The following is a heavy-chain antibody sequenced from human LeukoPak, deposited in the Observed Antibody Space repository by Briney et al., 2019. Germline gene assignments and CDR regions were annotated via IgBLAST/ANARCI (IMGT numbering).Heavy chain of an antibody. CDR3: AKDWGSSWYSGSRFDP. CDR2: INSDGSGT. D-gene: IGHD6-13*01. CDR1: GFTFSRYY. V-gene: IGHV3-74*01. Sequence: GGSLRLSCAASGFTFSRYYMHWVRQAPGKGLVWVSRINSDGSGTTYADSVKGRFTVSRDNAKNSLYLQMNSLRAEDMALYYCAKDWGSSWYSGSRFDPWGQGTLVTVSS. J-gene: IGHJ5*02.